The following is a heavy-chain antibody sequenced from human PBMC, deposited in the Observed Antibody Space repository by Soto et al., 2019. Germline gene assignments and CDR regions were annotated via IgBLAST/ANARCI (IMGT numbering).Heavy chain of an antibody. D-gene: IGHD2-15*01. Sequence: PGGSLRLSCAASGFTFSSYAMHWVRQAPDKGLEWVAVISYDGSNKYYADSVKGRFTISRDNSKNTLYLQMNSLRAEDTAVYYCARERICSGGSCYSRRDYYYYYGMDVWGQGTTVTVSS. J-gene: IGHJ6*02. V-gene: IGHV3-30-3*01. CDR3: ARERICSGGSCYSRRDYYYYYGMDV. CDR2: ISYDGSNK. CDR1: GFTFSSYA.